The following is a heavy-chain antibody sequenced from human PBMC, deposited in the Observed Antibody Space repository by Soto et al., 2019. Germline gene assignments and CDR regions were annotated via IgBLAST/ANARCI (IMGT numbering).Heavy chain of an antibody. D-gene: IGHD2-15*01. V-gene: IGHV3-74*01. J-gene: IGHJ4*02. Sequence: PGGSLRLSCAASGFTFSSYWMHWVRQAPGKGLVWVSRINSDGSSTSYADSVKGRFTISRDNAKNTLYLQMNSLRAEDTAVYYWEKTSLGVAAATREDYGGQGTLVTVSS. CDR2: INSDGSST. CDR1: GFTFSSYW. CDR3: EKTSLGVAAATREDY.